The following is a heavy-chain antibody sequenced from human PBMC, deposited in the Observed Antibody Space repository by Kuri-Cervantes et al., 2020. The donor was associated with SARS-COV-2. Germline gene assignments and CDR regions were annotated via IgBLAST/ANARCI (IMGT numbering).Heavy chain of an antibody. Sequence: SETLSLTCAVYGGSFSGYYWSWIRQPPGKGLEWIGEINHSGSTNYNPSLKSRVTIPVDTSKNQFSLKLSSVTAADTAVYYCARALPYCSSTSCYVTYYYYCYMDVWGKGTTVTVSS. CDR2: INHSGST. CDR3: ARALPYCSSTSCYVTYYYYCYMDV. J-gene: IGHJ6*03. D-gene: IGHD2-2*01. CDR1: GGSFSGYY. V-gene: IGHV4-34*01.